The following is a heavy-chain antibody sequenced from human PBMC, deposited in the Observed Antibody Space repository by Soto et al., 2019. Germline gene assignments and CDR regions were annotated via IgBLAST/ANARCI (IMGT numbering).Heavy chain of an antibody. Sequence: GGSLRLSCVGSGFTFSTYSINWVRQAPGKGLEWVSSISSRSDIYYADSVKGRFTISRDNAKNSVSPQMNSLRAEDTAVYYCAREYTAWPLAYGLDVWGQGTTVTVSS. CDR3: AREYTAWPLAYGLDV. V-gene: IGHV3-21*01. J-gene: IGHJ6*02. CDR1: GFTFSTYS. CDR2: ISSRSDI. D-gene: IGHD2-2*02.